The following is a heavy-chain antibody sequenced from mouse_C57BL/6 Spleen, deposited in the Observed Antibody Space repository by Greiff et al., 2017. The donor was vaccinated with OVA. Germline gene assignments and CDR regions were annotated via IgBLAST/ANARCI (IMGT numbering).Heavy chain of an antibody. CDR2: IYPGSGNT. D-gene: IGHD1-1*01. CDR3: ARDGSSYGYAMDY. CDR1: GYTFTDYY. J-gene: IGHJ4*01. V-gene: IGHV1-76*01. Sequence: QVQLQQSGAELVRPGASVKLSCKASGYTFTDYYINWVKQRPGQGLEWIARIYPGSGNTYYNEKFKGKATLTAEKSSSTAYMQLSSLTSEDSAVYFCARDGSSYGYAMDYWGQGTSVTVSS.